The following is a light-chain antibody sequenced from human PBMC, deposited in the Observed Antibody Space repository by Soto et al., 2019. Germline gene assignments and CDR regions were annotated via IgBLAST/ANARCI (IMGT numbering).Light chain of an antibody. V-gene: IGKV3D-15*01. CDR2: GAS. J-gene: IGKJ1*01. CDR1: QGVGST. Sequence: IVMTHSPATLSVSPWERATLSCTASQGVGSTLAWYQKKPGQTPRLLIYGASNRAPGIPDRFSGSGSGTDFTLTISGLQSEDFAVYYCQQYNNSPQTFGQGTKVDIK. CDR3: QQYNNSPQT.